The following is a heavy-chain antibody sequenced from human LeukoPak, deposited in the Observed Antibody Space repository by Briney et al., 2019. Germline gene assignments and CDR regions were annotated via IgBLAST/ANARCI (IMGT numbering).Heavy chain of an antibody. V-gene: IGHV1-46*01. CDR2: INPSGGST. D-gene: IGHD2-2*01. J-gene: IGHJ4*02. CDR1: GYTFTSYY. Sequence: ASVKVSCKASGYTFTSYYMHWVRQAPGQGLEWMGIINPSGGSTNYAQKFQGRVTITADESTSTAYMELSSLRSEDTAVYYCARVTLQDIVVVPAAFRPYYFDYWGQGTLVTVSS. CDR3: ARVTLQDIVVVPAAFRPYYFDY.